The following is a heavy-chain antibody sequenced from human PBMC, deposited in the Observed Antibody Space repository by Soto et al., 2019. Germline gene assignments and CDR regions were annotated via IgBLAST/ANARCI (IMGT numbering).Heavy chain of an antibody. J-gene: IGHJ1*01. CDR3: AKDLGIVGASSPAYFQP. D-gene: IGHD1-26*01. CDR1: GFTFSSYA. Sequence: GGSLRLSCAASGFTFSSYAMSWVRQAPGKGLEWVSAISGSGGSTYYADSVKGRFTISRDNSKNTLYLQMNSLRAEDTAVYYCAKDLGIVGASSPAYFQPWGQGTLVTVSS. CDR2: ISGSGGST. V-gene: IGHV3-23*01.